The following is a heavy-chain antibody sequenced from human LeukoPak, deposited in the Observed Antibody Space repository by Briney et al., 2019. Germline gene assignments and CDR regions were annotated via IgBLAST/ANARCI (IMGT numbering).Heavy chain of an antibody. J-gene: IGHJ6*02. CDR2: IYFRGST. D-gene: IGHD2-8*02. Sequence: PSETLSLTCTVSGGSIRSDDYYWGWIRQSPGKGLEWIGNIYFRGSTSYNPSLDSRLTISVDTSENRFSLTLTSVTAADTAVYYCARQLSTGDHYGMDVWGQGATVTVSS. CDR3: ARQLSTGDHYGMDV. V-gene: IGHV4-39*01. CDR1: GGSIRSDDYY.